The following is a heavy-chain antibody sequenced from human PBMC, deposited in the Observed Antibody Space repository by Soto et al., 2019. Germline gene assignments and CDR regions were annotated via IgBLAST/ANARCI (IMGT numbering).Heavy chain of an antibody. CDR2: IYYSGST. CDR1: GGSISSGGYY. D-gene: IGHD6-6*01. Sequence: QVQLQESGPGLVKPSQTLSLTCTVSGGSISSGGYYWSWIRQHPGKGLEWIGYIYYSGSTYYNPSIQSRVTLSVDTSKNQFSLKLSSVTAADTAVYYCARGEQLVRYYGMDVWGQGTTVTVSS. V-gene: IGHV4-31*03. J-gene: IGHJ6*02. CDR3: ARGEQLVRYYGMDV.